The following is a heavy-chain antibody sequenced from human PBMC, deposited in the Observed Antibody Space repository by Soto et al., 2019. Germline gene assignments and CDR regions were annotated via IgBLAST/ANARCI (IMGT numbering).Heavy chain of an antibody. J-gene: IGHJ4*02. CDR3: ARTRTPEAHIVVVPAAMSDRYYFDY. CDR1: GGSISSYY. CDR2: IYYSGST. V-gene: IGHV4-59*01. Sequence: QVQLQESGPGLVKPSETLSLTCTVSGGSISSYYWSWIRQPPGKGLEWIGYIYYSGSTNYNPSLKSRVTISVDTSKNQFSLKLSSVTAADTAVYYCARTRTPEAHIVVVPAAMSDRYYFDYWGQGTLVTVSS. D-gene: IGHD2-2*01.